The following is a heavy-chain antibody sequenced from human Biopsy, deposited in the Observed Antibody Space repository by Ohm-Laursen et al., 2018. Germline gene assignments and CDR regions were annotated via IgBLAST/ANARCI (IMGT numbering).Heavy chain of an antibody. J-gene: IGHJ4*02. V-gene: IGHV4-39*01. Sequence: SDTLSLTCTVSGGSISSGSNYWAWIRQPPGKGLEWIGSVYHSGTTYYSPSLKSRVTISVDTSKNQLSLKVTSVTAADTAAYYYARHDGNGPFALDSWGQGTLVTVSS. CDR2: VYHSGTT. CDR1: GGSISSGSNY. CDR3: ARHDGNGPFALDS. D-gene: IGHD5-24*01.